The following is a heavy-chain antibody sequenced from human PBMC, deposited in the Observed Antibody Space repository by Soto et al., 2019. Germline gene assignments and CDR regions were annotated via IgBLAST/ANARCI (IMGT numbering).Heavy chain of an antibody. D-gene: IGHD6-13*01. V-gene: IGHV2-5*02. CDR3: AHFSIAAGVPNFQH. Sequence: QITLKESGPTLVKPTQTLTLTCTFSGFSLSTSGVGVGWIRHPPGEALEWLTLIDWDDDKRYSPSLKSRLTITKDTSKNQVVLTMTNMDPVDTATYYLAHFSIAAGVPNFQHWGQGTLVTVSS. CDR2: IDWDDDK. CDR1: GFSLSTSGVG. J-gene: IGHJ1*01.